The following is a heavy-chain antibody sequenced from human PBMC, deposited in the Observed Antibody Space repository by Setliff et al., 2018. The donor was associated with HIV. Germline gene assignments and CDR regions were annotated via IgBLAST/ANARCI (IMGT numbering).Heavy chain of an antibody. V-gene: IGHV3-30*04. CDR3: ARDAGGAGEYFDY. Sequence: GESPKISCSASGFTFSSYAMHWVRQAPGKGLEWVAVISYDGSNKYYADSVKGRFTISRDNSENTLYLQMNSLRAEDTAVYYCARDAGGAGEYFDYWGQGTLVTVSS. J-gene: IGHJ4*02. CDR2: ISYDGSNK. D-gene: IGHD7-27*01. CDR1: GFTFSSYA.